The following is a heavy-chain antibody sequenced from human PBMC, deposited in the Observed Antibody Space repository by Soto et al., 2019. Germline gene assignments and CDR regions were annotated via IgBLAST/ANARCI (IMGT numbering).Heavy chain of an antibody. D-gene: IGHD2-2*02. Sequence: PGGSLRLSCVVSGFTFSTYSIHWVRQAPGKGLEWVSSISSRSDIYYAASVKGRFTISRDNAKNSVSLQMNSLRAEDTAVYYCAREYTAWPLAYGLDVWGQGTTVTVSS. CDR3: AREYTAWPLAYGLDV. CDR2: ISSRSDI. J-gene: IGHJ6*02. V-gene: IGHV3-21*01. CDR1: GFTFSTYS.